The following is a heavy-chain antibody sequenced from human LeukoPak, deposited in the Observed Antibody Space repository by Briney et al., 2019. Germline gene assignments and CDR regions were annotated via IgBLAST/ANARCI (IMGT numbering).Heavy chain of an antibody. Sequence: RAGGSLRLSCAASGFTFSGSAMHWFRQAPGKGLEWVGFIRSKAYGGTTEYAASVKGRFTISRDDSKSIAYLQMNSLKTEDTAVYYCTRDLYSGYDFSVGYWGQGTLVTVSS. V-gene: IGHV3-49*03. D-gene: IGHD5-12*01. CDR1: GFTFSGSA. CDR2: IRSKAYGGTT. J-gene: IGHJ4*02. CDR3: TRDLYSGYDFSVGY.